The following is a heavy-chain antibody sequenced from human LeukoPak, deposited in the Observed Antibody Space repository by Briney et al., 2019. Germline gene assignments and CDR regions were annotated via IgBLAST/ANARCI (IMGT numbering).Heavy chain of an antibody. V-gene: IGHV4-59*08. J-gene: IGHJ4*02. D-gene: IGHD6-13*01. CDR1: GGSISGYY. Sequence: SETLSLTCTVSGGSISGYYWSWIRQPPGKGLEWIDYITYSGSTNYNPSLKSRVTMSVDTSKNQFSLRLSSVTAADTAVYYCARHGSSYSFDCWGQGILVTVSS. CDR3: ARHGSSYSFDC. CDR2: ITYSGST.